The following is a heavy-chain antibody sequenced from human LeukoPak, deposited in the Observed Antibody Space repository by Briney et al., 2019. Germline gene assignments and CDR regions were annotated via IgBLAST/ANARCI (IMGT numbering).Heavy chain of an antibody. V-gene: IGHV1-69*13. Sequence: GASVKVSRKASGGTFSSFAITWVRQAPGQGLEWMGGIIPIFDTPTYAQKFQGRVTITADESTSTAYLELSSLRSEDTAVYYCARTLGYCSGDSCFGNNWFDPWGQGTLVTVSS. CDR3: ARTLGYCSGDSCFGNNWFDP. CDR1: GGTFSSFA. D-gene: IGHD2-15*01. CDR2: IIPIFDTP. J-gene: IGHJ5*02.